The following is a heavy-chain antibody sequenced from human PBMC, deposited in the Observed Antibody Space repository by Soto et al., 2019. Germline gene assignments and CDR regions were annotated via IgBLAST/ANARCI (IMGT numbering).Heavy chain of an antibody. CDR3: AKASDGDYGYGMDV. Sequence: GGSLRLSCAASGFTFSSYGMHWVRQAPGKGLEWVAVISYDGSNKYYADSVKGRFTISRDNSKNTLYLQMNSLRAEDTAVYYCAKASDGDYGYGMDVWGQGTTVTVSS. CDR2: ISYDGSNK. D-gene: IGHD4-17*01. J-gene: IGHJ6*02. CDR1: GFTFSSYG. V-gene: IGHV3-30*18.